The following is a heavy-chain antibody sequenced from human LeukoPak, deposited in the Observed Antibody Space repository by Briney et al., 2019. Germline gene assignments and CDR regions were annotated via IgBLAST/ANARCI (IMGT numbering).Heavy chain of an antibody. V-gene: IGHV3-23*01. CDR1: GFTVSSYA. CDR3: ARVVFPSRVSDY. J-gene: IGHJ4*02. CDR2: ISGSGRST. Sequence: PGGSLRLSWAASGFTVSSYAISWVRQAPGEGLEWGSAISGSGRSTYYAVSVKGRFTISRDNSKNTLYLQMNSLRVEDTAVYYCARVVFPSRVSDYWGQGTLVTVSS. D-gene: IGHD2-21*01.